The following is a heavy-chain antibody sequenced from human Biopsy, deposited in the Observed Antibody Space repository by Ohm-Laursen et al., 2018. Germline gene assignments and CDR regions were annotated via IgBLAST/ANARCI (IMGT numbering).Heavy chain of an antibody. CDR1: GSTFTGYY. D-gene: IGHD3-16*01. CDR3: VRSRAGGATWGMDV. Sequence: ASVTASCTVSGSTFTGYYLHWVRQAPGQGLEWLGWINPDNGGTIHAQKFQGRVTVTRDTSISTAYVEVTSLRSDDTAVYYCVRSRAGGATWGMDVWGQGTTVTVSS. J-gene: IGHJ6*02. V-gene: IGHV1-2*02. CDR2: INPDNGGT.